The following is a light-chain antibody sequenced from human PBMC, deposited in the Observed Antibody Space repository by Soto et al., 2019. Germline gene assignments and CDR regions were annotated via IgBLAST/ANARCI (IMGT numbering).Light chain of an antibody. CDR3: QQYNSYWKT. CDR2: DAS. CDR1: LSVSVY. V-gene: IGKV3-11*01. Sequence: EIVLTQSPDTLSLSPGETATLSCRTSLSVSVYLDWYQQKPGQAPRLLISDASNRATGIPARFSGSGSGTDFTLTISSLQPDDFATYYCQQYNSYWKTFGQGTKVDIK. J-gene: IGKJ1*01.